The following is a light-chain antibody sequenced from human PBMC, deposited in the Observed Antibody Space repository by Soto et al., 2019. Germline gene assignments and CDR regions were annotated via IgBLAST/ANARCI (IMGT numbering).Light chain of an antibody. CDR3: QQYGGSPGT. J-gene: IGKJ1*01. CDR1: QSVGSSY. CDR2: GAS. V-gene: IGKV3-20*01. Sequence: ESVLTQSPGTLSLSRGERATLSCRASQSVGSSYLAWYQQKPGQAPRLLIFGASSRAAGIPDRFSGSGSGTAFTLTISRQEAEDFEVYYCQQYGGSPGTFGQGTKVEVK.